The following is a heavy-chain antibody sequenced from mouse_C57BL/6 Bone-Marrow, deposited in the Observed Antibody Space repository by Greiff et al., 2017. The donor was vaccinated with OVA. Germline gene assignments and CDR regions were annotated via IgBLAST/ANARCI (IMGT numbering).Heavy chain of an antibody. J-gene: IGHJ2*01. D-gene: IGHD2-3*01. CDR2: ISNLAYSI. CDR3: ARRNDGYFDY. CDR1: GFTFSDYG. Sequence: EVKVVESGGGLVQPGGSLKLSCAASGFTFSDYGMAWVRQAPRKGPEWVAFISNLAYSIYYADTVTGRFTISGENDKNTLYLEMSSLRSEDTAMYYCARRNDGYFDYWGQGTTLTVSS. V-gene: IGHV5-15*04.